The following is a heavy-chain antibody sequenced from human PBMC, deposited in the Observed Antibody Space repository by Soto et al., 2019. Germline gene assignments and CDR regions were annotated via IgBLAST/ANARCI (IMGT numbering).Heavy chain of an antibody. D-gene: IGHD2-15*01. CDR1: GGTFPNYV. J-gene: IGHJ4*02. CDR3: ASQLVLAAVLDF. Sequence: QVQLVQSGAEVKKPGSSVKVSCKASKTSGGTFPNYVFSWVRQAPGQVLEWMGGIIPILGTPNHAQKFQGRVTIIADESTSTVYQELSRLRSEDTAIYYCASQLVLAAVLDFWGPGTVVIVSS. V-gene: IGHV1-69*01. CDR2: IIPILGTP.